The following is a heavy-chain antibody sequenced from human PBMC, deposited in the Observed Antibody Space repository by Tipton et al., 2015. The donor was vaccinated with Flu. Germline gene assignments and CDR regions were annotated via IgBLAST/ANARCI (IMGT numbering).Heavy chain of an antibody. CDR2: IYYIWPT. CDR3: ARDLWNDRRAYYYYGVDV. J-gene: IGHJ6*02. V-gene: IGHV4-39*07. Sequence: TLSLTCTVSGDSISTTIYYWGWVRQPPGKGLECIGSIYYIWPTYYNPSLKSRVPISVDSSKHEFSLTLASLTAADTAVYYCARDLWNDRRAYYYYGVDVWDQGP. CDR1: GDSISTTIYY. D-gene: IGHD1-1*01.